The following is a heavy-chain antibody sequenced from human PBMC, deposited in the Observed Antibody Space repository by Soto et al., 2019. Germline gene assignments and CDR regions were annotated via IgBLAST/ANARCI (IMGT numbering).Heavy chain of an antibody. V-gene: IGHV4-59*01. D-gene: IGHD2-15*01. CDR1: GGSISSYY. CDR2: IYYSGST. J-gene: IGHJ6*02. Sequence: PSETLSLTCTVSGGSISSYYWSWIRQPPGKGLEWIGYIYYSGSTNYNPSLKSRVTISVDTSKNQFSLKLSSVTAADTAVYYCARDRLVTEGYGMDVWGQGTTVT. CDR3: ARDRLVTEGYGMDV.